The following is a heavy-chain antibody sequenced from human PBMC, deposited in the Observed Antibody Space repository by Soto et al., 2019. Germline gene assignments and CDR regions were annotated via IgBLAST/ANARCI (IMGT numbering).Heavy chain of an antibody. CDR2: ISSSSSTI. V-gene: IGHV3-48*02. CDR3: ARAPQGAAAPYYYYGMDV. D-gene: IGHD6-13*01. Sequence: GGSLRLSCAASGFTFSSYSMNWVRQASGKGLEWVSYISSSSSTIYYADSVKGRFTISRDNAKNSLYLQMNSLRDEDTAVYYCARAPQGAAAPYYYYGMDVWGQGTTVTVSS. J-gene: IGHJ6*02. CDR1: GFTFSSYS.